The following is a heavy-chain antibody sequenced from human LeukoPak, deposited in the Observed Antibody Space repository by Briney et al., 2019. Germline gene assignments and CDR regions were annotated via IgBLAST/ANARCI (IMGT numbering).Heavy chain of an antibody. Sequence: ASVKVSCKASGYTFTGQYLYWARQTPGQGLEWMGWINPKTGDTDSAQNFQGRVTMTRDTSITTVYMELSSLTSDDTAVYYCARAYYVRDVWGQGTTVTVSS. J-gene: IGHJ6*02. CDR1: GYTFTGQY. CDR2: INPKTGDT. CDR3: ARAYYVRDV. V-gene: IGHV1-2*02.